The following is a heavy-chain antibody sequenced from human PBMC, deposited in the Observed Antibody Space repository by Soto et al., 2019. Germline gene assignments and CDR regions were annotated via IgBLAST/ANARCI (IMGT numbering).Heavy chain of an antibody. CDR3: AGATELLPYYGMDV. CDR2: ISTYNGNT. V-gene: IGHV1-18*04. J-gene: IGHJ6*02. Sequence: ASVKVSCKASGYTFTSHVINWVRQAPGQGLEWMGWISTYNGNTHYAQNLQGRVSMTTDTSTTTAYMELSSLRSEDTAVYYCAGATELLPYYGMDVWGQGTTVTVSS. D-gene: IGHD1-26*01. CDR1: GYTFTSHV.